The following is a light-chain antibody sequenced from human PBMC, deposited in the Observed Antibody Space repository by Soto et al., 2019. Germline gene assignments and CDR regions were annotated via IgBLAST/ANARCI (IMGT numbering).Light chain of an antibody. CDR2: GAS. Sequence: ASQSVSSSYLAWYQQKPGQAPRLLIYGASSRATGIPDRFSGSGSGTDFTLTISRLEPEDFAVYYCQQYGSSPLTFGGGTNVEIK. J-gene: IGKJ4*01. V-gene: IGKV3-20*01. CDR1: QSVSSSY. CDR3: QQYGSSPLT.